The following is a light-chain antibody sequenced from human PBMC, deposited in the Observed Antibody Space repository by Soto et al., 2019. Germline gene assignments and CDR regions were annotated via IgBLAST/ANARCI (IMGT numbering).Light chain of an antibody. J-gene: IGKJ1*01. CDR1: QSVFYSSNNKNY. CDR2: WAS. V-gene: IGKV4-1*01. CDR3: QQYDNWPPWT. Sequence: DILMTQSPDSLALSLGETATINCKSSQSVFYSSNNKNYLAWYQQKPGQPPNLLIYWASTRATGIPARFSGSGSGTEFTLAISSLQSEDFAIYYCQQYDNWPPWTFGQGTKVDIK.